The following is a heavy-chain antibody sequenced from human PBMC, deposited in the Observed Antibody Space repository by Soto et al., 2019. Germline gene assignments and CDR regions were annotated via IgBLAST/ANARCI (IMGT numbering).Heavy chain of an antibody. CDR1: GFTFSSYG. Sequence: QVQLVESGGGVVQPGRSLRLSCAASGFTFSSYGMHWVRQAPGKGLEWVAVMSYDGSNKYYADSVKGRFTISRDNSKNTLYLQMNSLRAEDTAVYYCAKDSEEYSYCRYYYYGMDVWGQGTTVTVSS. CDR3: AKDSEEYSYCRYYYYGMDV. J-gene: IGHJ6*02. CDR2: MSYDGSNK. D-gene: IGHD5-18*01. V-gene: IGHV3-30*18.